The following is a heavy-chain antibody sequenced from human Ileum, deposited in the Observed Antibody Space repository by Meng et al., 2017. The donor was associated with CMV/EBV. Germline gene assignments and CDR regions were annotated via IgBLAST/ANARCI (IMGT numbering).Heavy chain of an antibody. J-gene: IGHJ3*02. CDR1: GFTFGDYA. V-gene: IGHV3-49*04. Sequence: GGSLRLSCSSSGFTFGDYAMSWVRQAPGKGLEWVGFIRTKGGTAEYAAPVKGRVTISRDDAKSIAYLQMNSLKTEDTAVYYCTLFRRWEHAFDIWGQGTMVTVSS. CDR3: TLFRRWEHAFDI. D-gene: IGHD4-23*01. CDR2: IRTKGGTA.